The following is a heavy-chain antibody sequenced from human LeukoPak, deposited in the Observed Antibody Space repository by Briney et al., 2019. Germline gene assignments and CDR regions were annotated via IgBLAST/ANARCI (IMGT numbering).Heavy chain of an antibody. CDR3: VRGRQPQASY. J-gene: IGHJ4*02. CDR2: IYYSGST. CDR1: GGSISSSSYY. V-gene: IGHV4-39*07. Sequence: SETLSLTCTVSGGSISSSSYYWGWIRQPPGRGLEWIGSIYYSGSTYYNPSLKSRVTISVDTSKNQFSLKLSSVTAADTAVYYCVRGRQPQASYWGQGTLVTVSS. D-gene: IGHD6-13*01.